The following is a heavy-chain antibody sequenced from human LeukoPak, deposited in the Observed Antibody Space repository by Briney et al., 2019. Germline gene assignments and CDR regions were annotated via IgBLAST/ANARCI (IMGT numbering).Heavy chain of an antibody. J-gene: IGHJ4*02. Sequence: GVSLRLSCADSVFIFNSYAMSGVRQAPAKGLEWVSSISGSGSSTYYADSLKGRFTISRDNSKNTLYLQMTSLRAEDTAVYYGTKYGATAGTNYFDYWGQGTLVTVSS. V-gene: IGHV3-23*01. CDR3: TKYGATAGTNYFDY. D-gene: IGHD6-13*01. CDR2: ISGSGSST. CDR1: VFIFNSYA.